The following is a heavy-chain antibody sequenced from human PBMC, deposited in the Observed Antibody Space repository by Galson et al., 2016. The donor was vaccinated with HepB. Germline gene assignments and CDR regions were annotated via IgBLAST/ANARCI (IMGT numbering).Heavy chain of an antibody. V-gene: IGHV3-13*01. CDR2: IDIAGDT. J-gene: IGHJ4*02. CDR1: GFIFSNYD. CDR3: VRGVAGCDY. D-gene: IGHD6-19*01. Sequence: SLRLSCAASGFIFSNYDMHWVRQVAGKGLEWVSCIDIAGDTYYPGSVKGRFTISRENAKSTVYLQINSLRAEDTAVYYCVRGVAGCDYWGQGTLVTVSS.